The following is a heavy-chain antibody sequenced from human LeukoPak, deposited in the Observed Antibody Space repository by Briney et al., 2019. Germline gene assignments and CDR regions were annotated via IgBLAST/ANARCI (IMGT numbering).Heavy chain of an antibody. CDR3: ARGGRLFDY. J-gene: IGHJ4*02. CDR2: ITNSGSYI. V-gene: IGHV3-21*01. CDR1: GFTFSSSN. Sequence: PGGSLRLSCAASGFTFSSSNMIWVHQAPGKGLEWVSSITNSGSYIYYADSVKGRFTISRDNAKNSLYLQMNSLRDEDTAVYYCARGGRLFDYWGQGTVVTVSS.